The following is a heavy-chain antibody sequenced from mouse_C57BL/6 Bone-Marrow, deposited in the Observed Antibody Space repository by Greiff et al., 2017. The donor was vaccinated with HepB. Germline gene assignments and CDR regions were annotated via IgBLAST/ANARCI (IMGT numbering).Heavy chain of an antibody. V-gene: IGHV14-4*01. D-gene: IGHD1-1*01. Sequence: VQLQQSGAELVRPGASVKLSCTASGFNIKDDYMHWVKQRPEQGLEWIGWIDPENGDTEYAPKFQGKATITADTSSNTAYLQLSSLTSEDTAVYYCTTGSTPYWGQGTTLTVSS. CDR3: TTGSTPY. J-gene: IGHJ2*01. CDR1: GFNIKDDY. CDR2: IDPENGDT.